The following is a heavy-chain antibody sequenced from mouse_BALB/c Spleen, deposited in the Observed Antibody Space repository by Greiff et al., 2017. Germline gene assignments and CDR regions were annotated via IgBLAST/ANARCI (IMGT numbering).Heavy chain of an antibody. CDR1: GYSITSDYA. CDR2: ISYSGST. D-gene: IGHD2-10*02. CDR3: ARGKYGNRGYFDY. Sequence: EVQLQQSGPGLVKPSQSLSLTCTVTGYSITSDYAWNWIRQFPGNKLEWMGYISYSGSTSYNPSLKSRISITRDTSKNQFFLQLNSVTTEDTATYYCARGKYGNRGYFDYWGQGTTLTVSS. J-gene: IGHJ2*01. V-gene: IGHV3-2*02.